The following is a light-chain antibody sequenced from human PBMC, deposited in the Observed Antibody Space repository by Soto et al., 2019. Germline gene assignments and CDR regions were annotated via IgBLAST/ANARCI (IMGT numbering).Light chain of an antibody. CDR1: QSISSW. Sequence: DIQMTQSPSTLSASVGDRVTITCRASQSISSWLAWYQQKPGKAPKXXXXXXYSLESGVPSRLSGSGSATEFTLTISSLQPDDFATYYCQQYNSYSGTFGQATKGDIK. CDR2: XXY. CDR3: QQYNSYSGT. J-gene: IGKJ1*01. V-gene: IGKV1-5*01.